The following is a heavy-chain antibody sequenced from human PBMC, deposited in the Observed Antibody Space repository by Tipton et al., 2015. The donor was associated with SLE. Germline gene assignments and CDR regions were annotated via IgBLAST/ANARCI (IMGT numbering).Heavy chain of an antibody. J-gene: IGHJ3*02. CDR1: GGSISSHY. V-gene: IGHV4-4*08. CDR2: IYTSGST. CDR3: ARVLSPYLDAFDI. Sequence: TLSLTCTVSGGSISSHYWSWIRQHPGKGLEWIGYIYTSGSTNYNPSLKSRVTMSVDTSKNQFSLKLSSVTAADTAVYYCARVLSPYLDAFDIWGQGTMVTVSS. D-gene: IGHD3-16*01.